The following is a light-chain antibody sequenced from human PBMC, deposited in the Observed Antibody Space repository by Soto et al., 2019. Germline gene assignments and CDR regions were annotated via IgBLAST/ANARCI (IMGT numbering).Light chain of an antibody. V-gene: IGKV1-5*03. CDR1: QTIDSW. CDR3: QHYNSYSEA. J-gene: IGKJ1*01. CDR2: KAS. Sequence: DIQMTQSPSPLSASVGDRVTITCRASQTIDSWLAWYQQKPGKAPKLLIYKASTLKSGVPSRFSGSGSGTEFTLTISSLQPDEFATYYCQHYNSYSEAFGQGTKVDIK.